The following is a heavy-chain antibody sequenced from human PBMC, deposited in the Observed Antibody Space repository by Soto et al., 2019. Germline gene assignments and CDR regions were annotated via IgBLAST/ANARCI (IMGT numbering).Heavy chain of an antibody. CDR1: GGSISSSSYY. CDR3: ARHGRYFDWLSPPYYMDV. V-gene: IGHV4-39*01. D-gene: IGHD3-9*01. CDR2: IYYSGST. J-gene: IGHJ6*03. Sequence: QLQLQESGPGLVKPSETLSLTCTVSGGSISSSSYYWGWIRQPPGKGLEWIGSIYYSGSTYYNPSLKSRVTISVDTSKNHFSLKLSSVTAADTAVYYCARHGRYFDWLSPPYYMDVWGKGTTVTVSS.